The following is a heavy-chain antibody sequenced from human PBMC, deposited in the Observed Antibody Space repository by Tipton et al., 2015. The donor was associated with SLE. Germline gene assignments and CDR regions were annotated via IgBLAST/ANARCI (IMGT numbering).Heavy chain of an antibody. D-gene: IGHD3-22*01. V-gene: IGHV1-18*04. CDR3: AREGDYDSSVMQDYYMDV. J-gene: IGHJ6*03. CDR1: GYTFTSYG. CDR2: ISAYNGNT. Sequence: QSGAEVKKPGASVKVSCKASGYTFTSYGISWVRQAPGQGLEWMGWISAYNGNTNYAQKLQGRVTMTTDTSTSTAYMELRSLRSDDTAVYYCAREGDYDSSVMQDYYMDVWGKGTTVTVSS.